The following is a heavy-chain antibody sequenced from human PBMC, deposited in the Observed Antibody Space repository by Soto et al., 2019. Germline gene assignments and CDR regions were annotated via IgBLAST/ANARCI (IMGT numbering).Heavy chain of an antibody. V-gene: IGHV3-23*01. J-gene: IGHJ4*02. CDR2: ISGTGGTT. CDR1: GFPFISYA. Sequence: GGSLRHSSASSGFPFISYAMSWVRQATGKGLEWVSAISGTGGTTYYADSVKGRFTISRDNSRNTLHLQMNSLRAEDTAIYYCAKFFVETGGSSGWPWSFHFWGQGTLVTVSS. D-gene: IGHD6-25*01. CDR3: AKFFVETGGSSGWPWSFHF.